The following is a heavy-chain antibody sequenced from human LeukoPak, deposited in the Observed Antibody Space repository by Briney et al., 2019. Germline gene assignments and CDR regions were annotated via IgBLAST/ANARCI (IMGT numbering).Heavy chain of an antibody. CDR3: ARRLSGWYAFDY. V-gene: IGHV1-46*01. Sequence: ASVKVSCKASGYTFISYYMHWVRQAPGQGLEWMGIINPSGGSTNYAQKFQGRVTMTSDASTSTVYMELSSLRSEDTAVYYCARRLSGWYAFDYWGQGTLVTVSS. D-gene: IGHD6-19*01. J-gene: IGHJ4*02. CDR2: INPSGGST. CDR1: GYTFISYY.